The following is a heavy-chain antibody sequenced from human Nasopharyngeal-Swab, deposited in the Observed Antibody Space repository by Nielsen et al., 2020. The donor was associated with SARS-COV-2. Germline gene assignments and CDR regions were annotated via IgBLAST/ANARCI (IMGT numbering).Heavy chain of an antibody. CDR2: IYPGGST. D-gene: IGHD5-24*01. J-gene: IGHJ4*02. Sequence: GESPKTSCAASGLSVHSNYMSLVRPAPGKGREWGSIIYPGGSTYYADSVKGRFTHSRDSSRNTLYLQMNSLTAEDTDVYYCARVLDGYNGFDYWGQGTLVTVSS. V-gene: IGHV3-53*01. CDR3: ARVLDGYNGFDY. CDR1: GLSVHSNY.